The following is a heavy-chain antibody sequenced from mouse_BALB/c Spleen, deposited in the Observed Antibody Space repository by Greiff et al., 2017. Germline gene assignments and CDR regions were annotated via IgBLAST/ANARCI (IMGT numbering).Heavy chain of an antibody. CDR3: ARVEGYFDY. CDR2: ISYDGSN. Sequence: EVKLMESGPGLVKPSQSLSLTCSVTGYSITSGYYWNWIRQFPGNKLEWMGYISYDGSNNYNPSLKNRISITRDTSKNQFFLKLNSVTTEDTATYYCARVEGYFDYWGQGTTLTVSS. V-gene: IGHV3-6*02. J-gene: IGHJ2*01. CDR1: GYSITSGYY.